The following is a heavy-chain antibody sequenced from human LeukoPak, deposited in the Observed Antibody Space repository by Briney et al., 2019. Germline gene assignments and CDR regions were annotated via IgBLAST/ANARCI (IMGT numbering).Heavy chain of an antibody. CDR1: GFTFSDYY. CDR3: ARGTRATRDGYNYVFAYYYGMDV. CDR2: ISSSSSYT. D-gene: IGHD5-24*01. V-gene: IGHV3-11*05. Sequence: PGGSLRLSCAASGFTFSDYYMSWIRQAPGKGLEWVSYISSSSSYTNYADSVKGRFTISRDNAKNSLYLQMNSLRAEDTAVYYCARGTRATRDGYNYVFAYYYGMDVWGQGTTVTVSS. J-gene: IGHJ6*02.